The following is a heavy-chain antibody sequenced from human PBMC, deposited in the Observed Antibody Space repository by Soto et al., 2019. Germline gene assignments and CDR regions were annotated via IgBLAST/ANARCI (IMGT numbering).Heavy chain of an antibody. V-gene: IGHV4-39*01. J-gene: IGHJ6*02. CDR1: GGSISSSSYY. CDR2: IYYSGST. CDR3: ASPLKYYGMDV. Sequence: SETLSLTCTVSGGSISSSSYYWGWIRQPPGKGLEWIGSIYYSGSTYYNPSLKSRVTISVDTSKNQFSLKLSSVTAADTAVYYCASPLKYYGMDVWGQGTTVTVS.